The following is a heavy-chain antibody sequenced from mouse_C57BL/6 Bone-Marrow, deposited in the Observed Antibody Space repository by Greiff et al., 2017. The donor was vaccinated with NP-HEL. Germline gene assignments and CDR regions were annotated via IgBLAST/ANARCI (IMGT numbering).Heavy chain of an antibody. CDR1: GYAFSSSW. D-gene: IGHD1-1*01. CDR2: VYPGDGDT. CDR3: LYDSSYVRYFDV. Sequence: QVQLQQSGPELVKPGASVKISCKASGYAFSSSWMNWVKQRPGKGLEWIGRVYPGDGDTNYNGKFKGKATLSADKSSSTACMHLSSLTSEDSAVYFCLYDSSYVRYFDVWGTGTTVTVSS. J-gene: IGHJ1*03. V-gene: IGHV1-82*01.